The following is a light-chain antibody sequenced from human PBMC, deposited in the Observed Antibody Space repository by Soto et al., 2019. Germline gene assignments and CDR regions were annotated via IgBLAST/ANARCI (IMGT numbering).Light chain of an antibody. Sequence: DIQMTQSPSTLSASVGDRVTITCRASQSISTWLAWYQQKPGKAPKLLIYKASTLEGEVPSRFSGSGSETEFNITISSLHPDDFATYYCQQYNTYPLTFGGGTTVEIK. CDR2: KAS. CDR3: QQYNTYPLT. V-gene: IGKV1-5*03. J-gene: IGKJ4*01. CDR1: QSISTW.